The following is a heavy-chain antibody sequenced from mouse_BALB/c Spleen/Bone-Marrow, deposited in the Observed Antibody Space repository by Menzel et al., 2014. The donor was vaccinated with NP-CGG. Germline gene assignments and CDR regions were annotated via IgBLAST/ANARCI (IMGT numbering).Heavy chain of an antibody. Sequence: VQLKESGAELVRSGASVKLSCTGSGFNTKDFYMHWVKQRPEQGLEWIGWIDPENGDTEYAPKFQGKATLTADTSSNTAYLQFNSLTSEDTAVYYCNADTRAMDYWGQGTSVTVSS. V-gene: IGHV14-4*02. CDR3: NADTRAMDY. J-gene: IGHJ4*01. CDR2: IDPENGDT. CDR1: GFNTKDFY.